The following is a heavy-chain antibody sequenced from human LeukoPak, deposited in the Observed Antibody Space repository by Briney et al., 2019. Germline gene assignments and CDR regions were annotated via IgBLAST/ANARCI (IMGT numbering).Heavy chain of an antibody. CDR1: GFTFSSYG. J-gene: IGHJ4*02. Sequence: GGSLRLSCAASGFTFSSYGMHWVRQAPGKGLEWVAVIWYDGSNKYYADPVKGRFTISRDNSKNTLYLQMNSLRAEDTAVYYCAKDGDYGDYPLGYWGQGTLVTVSS. D-gene: IGHD4-17*01. V-gene: IGHV3-33*06. CDR3: AKDGDYGDYPLGY. CDR2: IWYDGSNK.